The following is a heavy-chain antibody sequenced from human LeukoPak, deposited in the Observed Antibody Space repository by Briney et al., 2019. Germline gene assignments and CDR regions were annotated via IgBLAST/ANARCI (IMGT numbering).Heavy chain of an antibody. V-gene: IGHV3-11*03. CDR3: ARKADYFDY. Sequence: AGGSLRLSCAASGFTFSDYDMSWIRQAPGKGLEWISYIASSSSYTNYADSVKGRFTISRDNAKNSLYQQMNSLRAEDTAVYYCARKADYFDYWGQGTLVTVSS. CDR2: IASSSSYT. D-gene: IGHD2-15*01. CDR1: GFTFSDYD. J-gene: IGHJ4*02.